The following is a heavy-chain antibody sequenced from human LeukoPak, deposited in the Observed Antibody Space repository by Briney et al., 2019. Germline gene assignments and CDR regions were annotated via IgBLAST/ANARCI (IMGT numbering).Heavy chain of an antibody. CDR2: IKNDGSEK. CDR3: ARVGTAEGTLEDY. Sequence: GGSLRLSCAASGFTFTTYSMSWVRQPPGKGLEWVATIKNDGSEKYYVDSVKGRFTISRDNAKNSLYLQMNSLRAEDTAVYYCARVGTAEGTLEDYWGQGTLVTVSS. D-gene: IGHD6-13*01. J-gene: IGHJ4*02. V-gene: IGHV3-7*01. CDR1: GFTFTTYS.